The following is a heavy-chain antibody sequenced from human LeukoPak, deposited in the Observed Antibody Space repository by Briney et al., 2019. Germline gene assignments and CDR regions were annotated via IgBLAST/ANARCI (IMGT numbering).Heavy chain of an antibody. CDR1: GFTFSSYG. V-gene: IGHV3-53*01. CDR2: IYSGGDT. Sequence: GGSLRLSCAASGFTFSSYGMHWVRQAPGKGLEWVSVIYSGGDTYYTDSVKGRFTVSRDNSKNTLYLQMNSLRAEDTAVYYCAREGVSYYFDYWGQGTLVTVSS. J-gene: IGHJ4*02. CDR3: AREGVSYYFDY. D-gene: IGHD2-8*01.